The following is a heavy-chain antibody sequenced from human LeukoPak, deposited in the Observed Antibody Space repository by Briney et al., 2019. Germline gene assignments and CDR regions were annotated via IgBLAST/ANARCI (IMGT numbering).Heavy chain of an antibody. D-gene: IGHD4-17*01. Sequence: SETLSLTCAVSGTSFSSYYWSWIRQPPGKGLEWIGEVNHSGYTNDNPSLKSRVTISVDTSKSQFSLRLRSVTAADTGVYFCARMTTGHDFWGQGTLVTVSS. CDR3: ARMTTGHDF. CDR1: GTSFSSYY. CDR2: VNHSGYT. J-gene: IGHJ4*02. V-gene: IGHV4-34*01.